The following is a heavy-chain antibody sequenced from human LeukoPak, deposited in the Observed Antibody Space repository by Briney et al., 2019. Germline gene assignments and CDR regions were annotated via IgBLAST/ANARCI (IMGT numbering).Heavy chain of an antibody. V-gene: IGHV3-20*04. CDR2: INWNGGTA. D-gene: IGHD1-26*01. Sequence: GGSLRLSCVASGLTFDDYGMSWVRQAPGKGLEWVSGINWNGGTATYADSVKGRFTISRDNAKNSLYLQMNSLRVEDTAFYYCARNSGANVYTYSFQYWGRGTLVTVSS. CDR1: GLTFDDYG. J-gene: IGHJ4*02. CDR3: ARNSGANVYTYSFQY.